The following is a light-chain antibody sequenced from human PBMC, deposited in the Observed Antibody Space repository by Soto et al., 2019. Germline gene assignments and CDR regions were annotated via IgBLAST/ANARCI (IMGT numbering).Light chain of an antibody. CDR3: QQYGSSPGT. CDR2: GAS. Sequence: PGTLSLSPGERATLSCRASQNVKNNYLAWYQQKPGQAPRLLIRGASSRAAGLPDRFSGSGSGTAFTLTISRLEPEDFAVYYCQQYGSSPGTFGQGTKLEIK. V-gene: IGKV3-20*01. J-gene: IGKJ2*01. CDR1: QNVKNNY.